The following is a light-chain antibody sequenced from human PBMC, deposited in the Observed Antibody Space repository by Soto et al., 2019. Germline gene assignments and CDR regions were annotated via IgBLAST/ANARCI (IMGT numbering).Light chain of an antibody. CDR1: QSVLYSSTNKNY. Sequence: DIVMTQSPDSLAVSLGERATINCKSSQSVLYSSTNKNYLAWYQQKPGQPPKLLIYWASTRESGVPDRFSGSGSGTDFTLTISSLQAEDVAVYYCQQYYSTPFYTFGQGTKLEIK. CDR3: QQYYSTPFYT. CDR2: WAS. V-gene: IGKV4-1*01. J-gene: IGKJ2*01.